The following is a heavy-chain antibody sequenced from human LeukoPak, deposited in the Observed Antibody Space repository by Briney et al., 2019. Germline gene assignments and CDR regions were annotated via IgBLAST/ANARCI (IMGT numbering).Heavy chain of an antibody. D-gene: IGHD3-3*01. Sequence: GASVKVSCKASGYTFTSYYMHWVRQAPGQGPEWMGIINPSGGSTSYAQKFQGRVTMTRDMSTSTVYMELSSLRSEDTAVYYCARGATIFGVANWFDPWGQGTLVTVSS. J-gene: IGHJ5*02. CDR1: GYTFTSYY. CDR2: INPSGGST. CDR3: ARGATIFGVANWFDP. V-gene: IGHV1-46*01.